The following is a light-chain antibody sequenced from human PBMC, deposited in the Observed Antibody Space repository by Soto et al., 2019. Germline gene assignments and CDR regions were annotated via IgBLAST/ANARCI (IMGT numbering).Light chain of an antibody. Sequence: DFQMTQSPSSLSASVGDRVTITCRASQNIRNYLNWYQQTPGKAPKLLIYAASSLQSGVPSRFSGSGSGTDFTLTINSLQPEDFATYYCQQSYSTPFTFGPGTKVDI. CDR3: QQSYSTPFT. CDR2: AAS. V-gene: IGKV1-39*01. J-gene: IGKJ3*01. CDR1: QNIRNY.